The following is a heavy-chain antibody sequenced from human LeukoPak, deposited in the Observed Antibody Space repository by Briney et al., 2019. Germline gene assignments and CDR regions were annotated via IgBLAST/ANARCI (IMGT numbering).Heavy chain of an antibody. CDR1: GGTFSSYA. V-gene: IGHV1-69*05. CDR3: ARDLTHDYLRRGHFDY. CDR2: IIPIFGTA. Sequence: SVKVSCKASGGTFSSYAISWVRQAPGQGLEWMGRIIPIFGTANYAQKFQGRVTITTDESTSTAYMELSSLRSEDTAVYYCARDLTHDYLRRGHFDYWGQGTLVTVSS. D-gene: IGHD4-11*01. J-gene: IGHJ4*02.